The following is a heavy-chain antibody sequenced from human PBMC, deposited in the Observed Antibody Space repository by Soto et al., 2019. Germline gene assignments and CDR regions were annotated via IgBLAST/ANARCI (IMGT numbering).Heavy chain of an antibody. CDR2: IVPLFGTA. J-gene: IGHJ4*02. D-gene: IGHD2-15*01. CDR3: ARDYGHDCSGGNCYFYF. V-gene: IGHV1-69*13. Sequence: SVKVSCKASGGTFSRHAINWVRQAPGHGLQWMGGIVPLFGTANYAQKFQGRVTITADEPTSTAHMELRSLRSEDTAVYYCARDYGHDCSGGNCYFYFWGQGTLVTVSS. CDR1: GGTFSRHA.